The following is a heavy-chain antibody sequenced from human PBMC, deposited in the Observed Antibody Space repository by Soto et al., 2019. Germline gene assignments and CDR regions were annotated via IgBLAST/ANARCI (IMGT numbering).Heavy chain of an antibody. CDR3: AREWSTSGDLDH. J-gene: IGHJ4*02. Sequence: QVQLVESGGGVVQPGRSLKLSCAASGFTFTSFSMQWVRQAPGKGLEWVAVISYDGSIEYYADSVKGQFTISRDNSKNSMYLQMYRLRTEDTAVYFCAREWSTSGDLDHGGQGTLVTFSS. V-gene: IGHV3-30-3*01. D-gene: IGHD1-26*01. CDR2: ISYDGSIE. CDR1: GFTFTSFS.